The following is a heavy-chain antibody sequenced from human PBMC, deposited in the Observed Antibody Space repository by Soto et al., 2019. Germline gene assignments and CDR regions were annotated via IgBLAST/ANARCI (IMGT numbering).Heavy chain of an antibody. CDR2: IIPIFGTA. Sequence: VQLVQSGAEVKKPGSSVKVSCKASGGTFSSYAISWVRQAPGQGLEWMGGIIPIFGTANYAQKFQGRVTITADESTSTAYMELSSLRSEDTAVYYCARAGYYDSSGYYYGGAFDIWGQGTMVTVSS. CDR3: ARAGYYDSSGYYYGGAFDI. D-gene: IGHD3-22*01. J-gene: IGHJ3*02. CDR1: GGTFSSYA. V-gene: IGHV1-69*01.